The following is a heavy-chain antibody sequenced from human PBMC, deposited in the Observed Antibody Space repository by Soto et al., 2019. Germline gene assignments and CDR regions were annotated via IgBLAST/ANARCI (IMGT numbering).Heavy chain of an antibody. CDR1: GDTLNTYC. V-gene: IGHV1-18*01. D-gene: IGHD3-10*01. CDR3: ARGYYYGSGRHTTGGMDV. J-gene: IGHJ6*02. CDR2: MSANNDHT. Sequence: ASVKVSCNAAGDTLNTYCITCGLQAPGQGREGMGWMSANNDHTNYPQKLHGRVTMTTDTSTSTAYIELRSLPSDDTAVYSCARGYYYGSGRHTTGGMDVWGQGTMVTVSS.